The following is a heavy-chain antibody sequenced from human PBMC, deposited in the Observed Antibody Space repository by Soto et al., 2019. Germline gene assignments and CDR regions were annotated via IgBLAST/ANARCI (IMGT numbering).Heavy chain of an antibody. CDR3: ARRRNGMDV. V-gene: IGHV3-30-3*01. CDR1: GFTFSSYA. CDR2: ISYDGSNK. J-gene: IGHJ6*02. Sequence: VQLVESGGNLVQSGGSLRLSCAASGFTFSSYAMHWVRQAPGKGLEWVAVISYDGSNKYYADSVKGRFTISRDNSKNTLYLQMNSLRAEDTAVYYCARRRNGMDVWGQGTTVTVSS.